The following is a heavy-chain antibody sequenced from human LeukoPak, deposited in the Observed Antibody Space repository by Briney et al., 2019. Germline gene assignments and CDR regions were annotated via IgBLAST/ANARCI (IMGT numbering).Heavy chain of an antibody. CDR2: INHSGST. CDR1: GGSFSGYY. Sequence: PSETLSLTCAVYGGSFSGYYWSWIRQPPGKGLEWIGEINHSGSTNYNPSLKSRVTISVDTSKNQFSLKLSSVTAADTAVCYCARDKDYGGTFDYWGQGTLVTVSS. V-gene: IGHV4-34*01. D-gene: IGHD4-23*01. J-gene: IGHJ4*02. CDR3: ARDKDYGGTFDY.